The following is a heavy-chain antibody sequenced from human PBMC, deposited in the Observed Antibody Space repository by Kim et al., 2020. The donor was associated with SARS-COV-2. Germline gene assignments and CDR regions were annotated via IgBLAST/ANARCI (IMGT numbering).Heavy chain of an antibody. CDR1: GGSISSYY. CDR2: IYYSGST. CDR3: ARGVVPAANYYYYYGMDV. V-gene: IGHV4-59*13. D-gene: IGHD2-2*01. J-gene: IGHJ6*02. Sequence: SETLSLTCTVSGGSISSYYWSWIRQPPGKGLEWIGYIYYSGSTNYNPSLKSRVTISVDTSKNQFSLKLSSVTAADTAVYYCARGVVPAANYYYYYGMDVWGQGTTVTVSS.